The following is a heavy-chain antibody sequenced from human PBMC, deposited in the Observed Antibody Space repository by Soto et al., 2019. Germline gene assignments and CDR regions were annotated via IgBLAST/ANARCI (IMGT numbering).Heavy chain of an antibody. CDR3: ARGHPAIEVTGTGVFDY. D-gene: IGHD6-19*01. CDR1: GFAFSSSY. CDR2: IYSGGNA. Sequence: GGSLRLSCAASGFAFSSSYMSWVRQAPGKGLEWLSVIYSGGNADYANSVKGRFTISRDNTKNTLHLQMNSLRAEDTAVYFCARGHPAIEVTGTGVFDYWGQGTLVTVS. J-gene: IGHJ4*02. V-gene: IGHV3-53*01.